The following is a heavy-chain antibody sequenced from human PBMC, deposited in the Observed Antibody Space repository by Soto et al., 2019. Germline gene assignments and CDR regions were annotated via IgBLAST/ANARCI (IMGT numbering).Heavy chain of an antibody. CDR3: ARASIAVAGAFDI. V-gene: IGHV4-59*01. D-gene: IGHD6-19*01. CDR1: GGSISSYY. CDR2: IYYSGST. Sequence: SETLSLTCTVSGGSISSYYWSWIRQPPGKGLEWIGYIYYSGSTNYNPSLKSRVTISVDTSKNQFSLKLSSVTAADTAVYYCARASIAVAGAFDIWGQGTMVTVSS. J-gene: IGHJ3*02.